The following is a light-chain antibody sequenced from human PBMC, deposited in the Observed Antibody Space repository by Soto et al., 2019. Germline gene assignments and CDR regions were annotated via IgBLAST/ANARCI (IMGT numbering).Light chain of an antibody. J-gene: IGKJ2*01. Sequence: EIVMTQSPATLSVSPGERVALSCRASQSVRSNFAWYQQKPGQAPRILIYDASTRATGIPARFSGSGSGTEFTITSSGLQSEDFGVYYCQQYNNWPYTFGQGTKLEIK. CDR3: QQYNNWPYT. CDR2: DAS. V-gene: IGKV3-15*01. CDR1: QSVRSN.